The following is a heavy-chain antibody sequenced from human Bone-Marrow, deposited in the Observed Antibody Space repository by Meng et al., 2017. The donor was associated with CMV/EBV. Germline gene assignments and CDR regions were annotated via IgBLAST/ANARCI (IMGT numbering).Heavy chain of an antibody. Sequence: GSLRLSCIVSGDSVTNGGHWWGWVRQPPGKGLEWIATIYHTGQTNYNPSLKSRVTISVDRSENQFSLKLNSVTAADTAVYYCARGGKYSSSPHDYWGQGTLVTVSS. J-gene: IGHJ4*02. CDR2: IYHTGQT. CDR1: GDSVTNGGHW. D-gene: IGHD6-6*01. CDR3: ARGGKYSSSPHDY. V-gene: IGHV4-39*07.